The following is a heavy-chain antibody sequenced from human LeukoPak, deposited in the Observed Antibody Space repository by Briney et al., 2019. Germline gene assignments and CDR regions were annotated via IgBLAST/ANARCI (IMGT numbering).Heavy chain of an antibody. Sequence: ESGPTLVKPTQTLTPTCSLSGVSLSTSGVGVGWIRQPPGKALEWLALIYWDDDSRYSPSLKSRLTIAKDTSKNQVVLTLTNMDSVDTATYYCAHSQVFSYGSFHDAYDIWGLGMLVTVSS. CDR2: IYWDDDS. V-gene: IGHV2-5*02. D-gene: IGHD5-18*01. CDR1: GVSLSTSGVG. CDR3: AHSQVFSYGSFHDAYDI. J-gene: IGHJ3*02.